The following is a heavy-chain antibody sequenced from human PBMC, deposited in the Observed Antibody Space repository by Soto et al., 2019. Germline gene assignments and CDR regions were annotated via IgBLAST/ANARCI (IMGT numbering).Heavy chain of an antibody. Sequence: QVQLQESGPGLVKPSETLTLTCVVSGASISNGKWWSWVRQPPGKGLEWIGEISHSGSPNYNPPLRSRFTIEVDKSKNQFSLKFSVTAAGTARYYCTIDGDYGYSLAYWGQGTLVTVSS. V-gene: IGHV4-4*02. D-gene: IGHD2-21*01. CDR2: ISHSGSP. CDR1: GASISNGKW. J-gene: IGHJ4*02. CDR3: TIDGDYGYSLAY.